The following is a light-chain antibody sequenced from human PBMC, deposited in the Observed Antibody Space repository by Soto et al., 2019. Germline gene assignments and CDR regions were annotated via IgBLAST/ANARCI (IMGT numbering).Light chain of an antibody. Sequence: ILMTQSPATLSVSQGERATLSCRASQSVSNDLAWYQQKPGQAPRLLIYDASTRATGIPARFSGSGSGTEVTLTISGLQSEDFAVYYCQQYNNWPPWTFGQGTKVEIK. V-gene: IGKV3-15*01. CDR1: QSVSND. J-gene: IGKJ1*01. CDR3: QQYNNWPPWT. CDR2: DAS.